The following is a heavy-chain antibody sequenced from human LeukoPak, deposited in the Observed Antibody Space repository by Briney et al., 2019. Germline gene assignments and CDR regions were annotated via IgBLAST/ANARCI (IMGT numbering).Heavy chain of an antibody. V-gene: IGHV3-30-3*01. Sequence: PGRSLRLSCAASGFTFSSYAVHWVRQAPGKGLEWVAVISYDGSNKYYADSVKGRFTISRDNSKNTLYLQMNSLRAEDTAVYYCARDQEAAGSGWSLAFDYWGQGTLVTVSS. CDR1: GFTFSSYA. CDR3: ARDQEAAGSGWSLAFDY. D-gene: IGHD6-19*01. J-gene: IGHJ4*02. CDR2: ISYDGSNK.